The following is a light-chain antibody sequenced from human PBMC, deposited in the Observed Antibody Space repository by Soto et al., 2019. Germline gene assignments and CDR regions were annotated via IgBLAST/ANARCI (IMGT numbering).Light chain of an antibody. Sequence: QSVLTQPPSASGTPGQRVTISCSGSSSNIGSNYVYWYQQLPGTAPKLLIYRNNQRPSVVPDRFSGSNSGTSASLAIRGLRSEYEADYYCAAWDDSLRGVVFGGGTKLTVL. J-gene: IGLJ2*01. CDR1: SSNIGSNY. V-gene: IGLV1-47*01. CDR2: RNN. CDR3: AAWDDSLRGVV.